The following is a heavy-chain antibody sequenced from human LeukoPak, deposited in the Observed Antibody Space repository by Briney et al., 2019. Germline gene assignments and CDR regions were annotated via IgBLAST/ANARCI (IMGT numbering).Heavy chain of an antibody. CDR2: IWYDGGKK. J-gene: IGHJ4*02. V-gene: IGHV3-33*01. CDR3: ARAGATVTTYFDY. CDR1: GFTFSSYG. D-gene: IGHD4-11*01. Sequence: QPGGSLRLSCAASGFTFSSYGMHWVRQAPGKGLEWVAVIWYDGGKKYYADSVKGRFTISRDNSKNTLYLQMDSLRAEDTAVYYCARAGATVTTYFDYWGQGTLVTVSS.